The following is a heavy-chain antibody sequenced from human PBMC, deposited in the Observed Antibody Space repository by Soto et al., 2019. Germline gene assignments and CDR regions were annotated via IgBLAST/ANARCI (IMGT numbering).Heavy chain of an antibody. CDR1: CGSIHHNNW. Sequence: PSETPSPTSPVSCGSIHHNNWCHCVRHPPGKGLEWIGEIYHSGSTKYNPSLESRVTISVDKPKNQFSLRLSSVTAADTAVYYCARYSSGSSDPRLDSWGQGTLVTVSS. J-gene: IGHJ4*02. CDR2: IYHSGST. D-gene: IGHD6-19*01. V-gene: IGHV4-4*02. CDR3: ARYSSGSSDPRLDS.